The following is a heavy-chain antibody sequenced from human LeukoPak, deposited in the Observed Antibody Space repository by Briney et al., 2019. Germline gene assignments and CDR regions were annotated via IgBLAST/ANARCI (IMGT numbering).Heavy chain of an antibody. J-gene: IGHJ4*02. CDR2: INPNSGGT. V-gene: IGHV1-2*06. D-gene: IGHD3-22*01. CDR1: GYTFTGYY. CDR3: ARDLGVTMIVVLDY. Sequence: ASVKVSCKASGYTFTGYYMHWVRQAPGQGLEWMGRINPNSGGTNYAQKFQGRVTMTRDTSISTAYMELSRLRSDDTAVYYCARDLGVTMIVVLDYWGQGTLVTVSS.